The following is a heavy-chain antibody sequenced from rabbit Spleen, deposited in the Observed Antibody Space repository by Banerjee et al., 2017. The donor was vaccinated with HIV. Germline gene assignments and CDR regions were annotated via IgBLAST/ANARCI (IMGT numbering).Heavy chain of an antibody. Sequence: QEQLKETGGGLVQPGGSLTLSCKASGFDFTSDYMSWVRQAPGKGLEWIGLIYTAGGTTVYANWVNGRFTISSGSAQNTVDLQMNSLTAADTATYFGARARDTFDDIGDYARLDLWGPGTLVTVS. CDR1: GFDFTSDY. CDR3: ARARDTFDDIGDYARLDL. D-gene: IGHD2-1*01. CDR2: IYTAGGTT. V-gene: IGHV1S47*01. J-gene: IGHJ3*01.